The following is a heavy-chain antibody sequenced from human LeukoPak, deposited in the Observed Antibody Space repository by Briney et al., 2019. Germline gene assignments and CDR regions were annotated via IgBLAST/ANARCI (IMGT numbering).Heavy chain of an antibody. CDR2: IYSGGST. D-gene: IGHD6-25*01. CDR1: GFTFTDYW. Sequence: GGSLRLSCTTSGFTFTDYWMTWVRQAPGKGLEWVSVIYSGGSTYYADSVKGRFTISRDNSKNTLYLQMNSLRAEDTAVYYCARSASGFGYWGQGTLVTVSS. V-gene: IGHV3-66*01. J-gene: IGHJ4*02. CDR3: ARSASGFGY.